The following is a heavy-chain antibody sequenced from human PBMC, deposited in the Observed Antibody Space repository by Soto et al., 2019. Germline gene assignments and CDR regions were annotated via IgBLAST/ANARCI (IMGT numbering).Heavy chain of an antibody. CDR3: ARDPELAYCSGGSCYHYYYYGMDV. CDR1: GGSISSGGYY. J-gene: IGHJ6*02. D-gene: IGHD2-15*01. V-gene: IGHV4-31*03. CDR2: IYYSGST. Sequence: SETLSLTCTVSGGSISSGGYYWSWIRQHPGKGLEWIGYIYYSGSTYYNPSLKSRVTISVETSKNQFSLKLSSVTAADTAVYYCARDPELAYCSGGSCYHYYYYGMDVWGQGTTVTVSS.